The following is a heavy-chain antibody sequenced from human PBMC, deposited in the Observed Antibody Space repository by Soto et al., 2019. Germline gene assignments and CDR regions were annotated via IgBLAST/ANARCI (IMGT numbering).Heavy chain of an antibody. V-gene: IGHV3-23*01. D-gene: IGHD4-17*01. J-gene: IGHJ4*02. CDR2: FSGGGGGT. CDR1: GFIISDYG. CDR3: ARDQVKGTMTIL. Sequence: EVQLLESGGGLVQPGGSLRLSCAVSGFIISDYGVTWVRQAPGKGLEWVSGFSGGGGGTFYADSVKGRFTISRDNSKNTMYLQMNSLSAEDTAVYHCARDQVKGTMTILWGQGTLVTVSS.